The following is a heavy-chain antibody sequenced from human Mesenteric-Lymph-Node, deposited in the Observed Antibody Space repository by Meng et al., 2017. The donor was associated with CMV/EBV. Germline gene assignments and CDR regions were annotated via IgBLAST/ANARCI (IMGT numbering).Heavy chain of an antibody. J-gene: IGHJ4*02. CDR3: AKELTVYGGKRAPGDC. D-gene: IGHD4/OR15-4a*01. CDR2: ISYDGSNK. Sequence: FNFSSYAMHWVRQAPGKGLEWVAVISYDGSNKYYADSVKGRFTISRDNSKNTLYLQMNSLRAEDTAVYYCAKELTVYGGKRAPGDCWGQGTLVTVSS. CDR1: FNFSSYA. V-gene: IGHV3-30*04.